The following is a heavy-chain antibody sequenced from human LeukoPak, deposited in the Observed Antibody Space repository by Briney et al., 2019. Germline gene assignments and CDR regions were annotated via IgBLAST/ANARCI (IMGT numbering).Heavy chain of an antibody. CDR1: GGSISSYY. D-gene: IGHD5-12*01. CDR3: ARIDPRIYSGYDFRGGSYYYGMDV. J-gene: IGHJ6*02. Sequence: SETLSLTCTVSGGSISSYYWSWIRQPPGKGLEWIGYIYYSGSTNYNPSLKSRVTISVDTSKNQFSLKLSSVTAADTAVYYCARIDPRIYSGYDFRGGSYYYGMDVWGQGTTVTVSS. CDR2: IYYSGST. V-gene: IGHV4-59*08.